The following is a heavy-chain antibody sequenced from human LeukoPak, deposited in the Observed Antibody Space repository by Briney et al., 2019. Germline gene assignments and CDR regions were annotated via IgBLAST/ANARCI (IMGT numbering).Heavy chain of an antibody. CDR1: GFIFSNYG. J-gene: IGHJ3*02. CDR2: ISASGSAT. Sequence: GGSLRLSCAASGFIFSNYGMNWVRQAPGKGLEWVAAISASGSATSYADSVRGRFTISRDNSKSTTYLQMNSLRAEDTAVFYCAKGSSGWYEGAFDIWGQGTMVTVSS. V-gene: IGHV3-23*01. CDR3: AKGSSGWYEGAFDI. D-gene: IGHD6-19*01.